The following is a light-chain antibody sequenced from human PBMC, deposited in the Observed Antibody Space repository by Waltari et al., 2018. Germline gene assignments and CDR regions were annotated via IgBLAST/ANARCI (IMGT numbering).Light chain of an antibody. Sequence: DVHWYQVFPGTGPKLLIYSNNNRPSGVPDRFSGSKSGTSASLTITGLQAEDEADYYCHSFDTSLSDGVVFGGGTKVTVL. V-gene: IGLV1-40*01. J-gene: IGLJ3*02. CDR3: HSFDTSLSDGVV. CDR1: D. CDR2: SNN.